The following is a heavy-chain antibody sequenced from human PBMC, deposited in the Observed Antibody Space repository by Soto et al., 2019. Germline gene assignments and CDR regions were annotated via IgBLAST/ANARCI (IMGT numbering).Heavy chain of an antibody. CDR1: GGSISSGGYY. V-gene: IGHV4-31*03. Sequence: QVQLQESGPGLVKPSQTLSLTCTVSGGSISSGGYYWSWIRQHPGKGLEWIGYIYYSGSTYYNPSLKSRVTTAVDTSKTQFSLKLSSVTAAATAVYYCARWRGYGSGGSCDNYYYYYGMDVWGQGTTVTVSS. CDR3: ARWRGYGSGGSCDNYYYYYGMDV. CDR2: IYYSGST. J-gene: IGHJ6*02. D-gene: IGHD2-15*01.